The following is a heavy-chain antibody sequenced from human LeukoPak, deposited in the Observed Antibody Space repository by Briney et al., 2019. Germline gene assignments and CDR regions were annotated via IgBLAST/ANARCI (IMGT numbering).Heavy chain of an antibody. CDR1: GGSISSGDYY. D-gene: IGHD3-10*01. CDR2: IYYSGST. J-gene: IGHJ4*02. CDR3: ASAPRWFGEFYPDY. Sequence: SSETLSLTFTVSGGSISSGDYYWSWIRQPPGKGLEWIGYIYYSGSTYYNPSLKSRVTISVDTSKNQFSLKLSSVTAADTAVYYCASAPRWFGEFYPDYWGQGTLVTVSS. V-gene: IGHV4-30-4*08.